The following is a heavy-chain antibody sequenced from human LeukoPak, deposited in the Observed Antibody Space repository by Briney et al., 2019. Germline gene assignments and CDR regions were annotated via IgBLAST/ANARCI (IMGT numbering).Heavy chain of an antibody. CDR1: GYTFTSYG. J-gene: IGHJ4*02. CDR3: ARDKYSVGGRQPFDY. CDR2: ISAYNGNT. Sequence: ASVKVSCKASGYTFTSYGISWVRQAPGQGLEWMGWISAYNGNTNYAQKLQGRVTMTTDTSTSTAYMELRSLRSDDTAVYYCARDKYSVGGRQPFDYWGQGTLVTVSS. D-gene: IGHD2-15*01. V-gene: IGHV1-18*01.